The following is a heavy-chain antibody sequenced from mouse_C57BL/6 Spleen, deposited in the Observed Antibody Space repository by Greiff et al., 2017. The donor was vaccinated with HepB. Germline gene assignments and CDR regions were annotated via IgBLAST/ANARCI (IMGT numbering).Heavy chain of an antibody. Sequence: QVQLQQSGAELVKPGASVKMSCKASGYTFTSYWITWVKQRPGHGLEWIGDIYPGSGSTNYNEKFKSKATLTVDTSSSTAYMQLSSLTSEDSAVYYCARSGDPAWFAYWGQGTLVTVSA. CDR3: ARSGDPAWFAY. J-gene: IGHJ3*01. D-gene: IGHD3-2*02. V-gene: IGHV1-55*01. CDR2: IYPGSGST. CDR1: GYTFTSYW.